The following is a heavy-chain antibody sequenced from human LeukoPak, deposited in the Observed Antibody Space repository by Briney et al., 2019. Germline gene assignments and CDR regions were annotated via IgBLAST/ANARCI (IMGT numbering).Heavy chain of an antibody. Sequence: SGTLSLTCTVSGGSISSYDWSWIPQPAGKRLEWIGRIYTRGSTNYNPSLKSRVIMSVDTSKNQFSLKLSSVTAADTAVYYCARVSSSWYQDWYFDLWGRGTLVTVSS. CDR1: GGSISSYD. J-gene: IGHJ2*01. CDR2: IYTRGST. V-gene: IGHV4-4*07. CDR3: ARVSSSWYQDWYFDL. D-gene: IGHD6-13*01.